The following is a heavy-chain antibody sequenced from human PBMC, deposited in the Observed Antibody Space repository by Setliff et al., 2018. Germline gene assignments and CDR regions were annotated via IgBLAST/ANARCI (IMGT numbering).Heavy chain of an antibody. Sequence: SETLSLTCNVSGDSINENHWTWIRQPPGKGLEWIGYIYTSGGTNYNPSLKSRVTISVDMSKNQFSLKLSSVIAADTAVYYCARGVSSVSWTPRYWGRGILVTVSS. CDR3: ARGVSSVSWTPRY. D-gene: IGHD6-19*01. J-gene: IGHJ4*02. V-gene: IGHV4-4*08. CDR2: IYTSGGT. CDR1: GDSINENH.